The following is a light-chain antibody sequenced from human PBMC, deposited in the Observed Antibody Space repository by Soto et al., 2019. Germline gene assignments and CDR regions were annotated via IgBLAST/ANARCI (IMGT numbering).Light chain of an antibody. V-gene: IGLV1-44*01. Sequence: QSVLTQPPSASGTPGQIVAISCSGSSSNIGSNTVTWYQQLPGTAPKLLIYSTSQRSSGVPGRFSGSKSGASASLSISGLQSEDEADYYCAAWDDRLGVYVFATGTKATVL. CDR1: SSNIGSNT. CDR3: AAWDDRLGVYV. J-gene: IGLJ1*01. CDR2: STS.